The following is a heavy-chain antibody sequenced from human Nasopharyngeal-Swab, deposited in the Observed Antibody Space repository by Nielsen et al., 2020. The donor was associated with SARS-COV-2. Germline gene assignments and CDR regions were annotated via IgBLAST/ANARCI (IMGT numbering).Heavy chain of an antibody. D-gene: IGHD3-3*01. Sequence: GASLKISCAASGFTFSDYYMSWIRQAPGKGLEWVSYISSSGSTIYYADSVKGRFTISRDNAKNSLYLQMNSLRAEDTAVYYCAPFWSGYYDYYHGMDVWGQGTTVTVSS. V-gene: IGHV3-11*01. J-gene: IGHJ6*02. CDR3: APFWSGYYDYYHGMDV. CDR2: ISSSGSTI. CDR1: GFTFSDYY.